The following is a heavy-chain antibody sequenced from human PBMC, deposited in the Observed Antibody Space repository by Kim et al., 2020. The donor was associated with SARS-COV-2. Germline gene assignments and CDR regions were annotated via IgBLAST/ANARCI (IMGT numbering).Heavy chain of an antibody. V-gene: IGHV4-31*03. CDR2: IYYSGST. CDR1: GGSISSGGYY. D-gene: IGHD6-13*01. J-gene: IGHJ5*02. Sequence: SETLSLTCTVSGGSISSGGYYWSWIRQHPGKGLEWIGYIYYSGSTYYNPSLKSRVTISVDTSKNQFSLKLSSVTAADTAVYYCARDQGVAAAGSVFDPWGQGTLVTVSS. CDR3: ARDQGVAAAGSVFDP.